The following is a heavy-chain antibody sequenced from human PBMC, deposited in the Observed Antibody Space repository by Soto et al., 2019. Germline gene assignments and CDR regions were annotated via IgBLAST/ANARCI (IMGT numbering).Heavy chain of an antibody. J-gene: IGHJ4*02. CDR2: ISYDGSNK. Sequence: GGSLRLSCAASGFTFSSYGMHWVRQAPGKGLEWVAVISYDGSNKYYADSVKGRFTISRDNSKNTLYLQMNSLRAEDTAVYYCAKDHYDSSGYFEYWGQGTLVTVSS. D-gene: IGHD3-22*01. CDR3: AKDHYDSSGYFEY. V-gene: IGHV3-30*18. CDR1: GFTFSSYG.